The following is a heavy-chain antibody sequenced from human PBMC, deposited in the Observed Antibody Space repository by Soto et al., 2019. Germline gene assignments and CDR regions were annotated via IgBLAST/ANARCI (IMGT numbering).Heavy chain of an antibody. CDR2: IYYSGST. Sequence: PSETLSLTCTVSGGSISSGDYYWSWIRQPPGKGLEWIGYIYYSGSTYYNPSLKSRVTISVDTSKNQFSLRSDDTAVYYCARLGDYYGSGSYGSDDYWGQGTLVTVSS. V-gene: IGHV4-30-4*02. CDR3: ARLGDYYGSGSYGSDDY. CDR1: GGSISSGDYY. J-gene: IGHJ4*02. D-gene: IGHD3-10*01.